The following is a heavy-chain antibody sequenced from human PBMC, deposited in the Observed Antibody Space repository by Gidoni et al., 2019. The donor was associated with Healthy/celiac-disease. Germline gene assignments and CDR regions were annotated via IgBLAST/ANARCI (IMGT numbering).Heavy chain of an antibody. CDR3: AGSALRIAARLVAFDI. J-gene: IGHJ3*02. CDR1: GGSISSYY. Sequence: QVQLQESGPGLVKPSETLSLTCTVSGGSISSYYWSWIRQPPGKGLEWIGYIYYSGSTNYNPSLKSRVTISVDTSKNQFSLKLSSVTAADTAVYYCAGSALRIAARLVAFDIWGQGTMVTVSS. V-gene: IGHV4-59*08. D-gene: IGHD6-6*01. CDR2: IYYSGST.